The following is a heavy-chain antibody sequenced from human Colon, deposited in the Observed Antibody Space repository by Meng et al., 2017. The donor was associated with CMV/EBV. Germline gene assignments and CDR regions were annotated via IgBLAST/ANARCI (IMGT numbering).Heavy chain of an antibody. J-gene: IGHJ4*02. CDR2: INPITGGT. V-gene: IGHV1-2*02. CDR3: ASLSGGDFDY. D-gene: IGHD1-26*01. Sequence: QGLLGQAGAEVKKPGASVTVSCKASGYTFTGYFMYWVRQAPGQGLEWLGVINPITGGTNYAQKFQGRVTMTRDTSMNTAYMELSRLRSDDTAVYYCASLSGGDFDYWGQGTLVTVSS. CDR1: GYTFTGYF.